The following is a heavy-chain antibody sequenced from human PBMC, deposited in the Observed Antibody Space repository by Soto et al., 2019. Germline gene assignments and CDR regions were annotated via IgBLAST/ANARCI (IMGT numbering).Heavy chain of an antibody. D-gene: IGHD2-2*01. CDR1: GGSFSGYY. CDR2: INHSGST. CDR3: ARGRVTSVYYYYYYMDV. V-gene: IGHV4-34*01. Sequence: QVQLQQWGAGLLKPSETLSLTCAVYGGSFSGYYWSWIRQPPGKGLEWIGEINHSGSTNYNPSLKRRVTISVDTPKNQFSLKLSSGTAADTAVYYCARGRVTSVYYYYYYMDVWGKGTTVTVSS. J-gene: IGHJ6*03.